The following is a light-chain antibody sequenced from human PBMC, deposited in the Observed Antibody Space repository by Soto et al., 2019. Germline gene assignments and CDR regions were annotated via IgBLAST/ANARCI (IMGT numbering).Light chain of an antibody. V-gene: IGLV2-23*03. J-gene: IGLJ2*01. Sequence: QSALTQPASVSGSPGQSITISCTGTSSNVGTHNLVSWYQQPPAKAPKLMIYEGSKRPSGVSNRFSGSNSGNPASLTISGLQSEDEADYYCSSYSGGSTFVLFGGGTELTVL. CDR3: SSYSGGSTFVL. CDR2: EGS. CDR1: SSNVGTHNL.